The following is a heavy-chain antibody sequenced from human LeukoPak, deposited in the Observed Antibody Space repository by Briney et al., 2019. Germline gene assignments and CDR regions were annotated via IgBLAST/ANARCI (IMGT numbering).Heavy chain of an antibody. V-gene: IGHV1-69*04. CDR3: ARGGVGASFDY. CDR2: IIPVLGVS. Sequence: SVKVSCKASGGSFSSFVITWVRQAPGQGLEWMGRIIPVLGVSNFAQKFQGRVTITADKSTNTAHMELSRLESGDTAVYYCARGGVGASFDYWGQGTLVTVSS. D-gene: IGHD1-26*01. J-gene: IGHJ4*02. CDR1: GGSFSSFV.